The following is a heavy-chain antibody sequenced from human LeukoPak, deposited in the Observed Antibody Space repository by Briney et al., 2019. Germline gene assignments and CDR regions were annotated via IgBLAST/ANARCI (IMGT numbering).Heavy chain of an antibody. CDR3: AKDQIGWAPGYVSGPLDQ. V-gene: IGHV3-30*18. D-gene: IGHD6-19*01. Sequence: GGSLRLSCAASGSSFTMYGIHWVRQAPGKGLEWVAVISTDGNNEYYANSVKGRFTTSRDNSKNTVYLEMTSLRTEDTAVYYCAKDQIGWAPGYVSGPLDQWGQGTLVTVSS. CDR1: GSSFTMYG. J-gene: IGHJ4*02. CDR2: ISTDGNNE.